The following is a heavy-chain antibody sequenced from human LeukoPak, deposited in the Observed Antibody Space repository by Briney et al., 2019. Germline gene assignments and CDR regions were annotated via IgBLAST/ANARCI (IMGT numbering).Heavy chain of an antibody. Sequence: SGPTLVNPTQTLTLTCTVSGFSVSTSGVAVGWIRQPPGKALEWLALIYWDDDKRYSPSLRNRLTITKDTSRNQVVLTMTNMNPVDTATYYCAHRGIASRGYYDIFDYWGQGTLVTVSS. CDR2: IYWDDDK. CDR1: GFSVSTSGVA. CDR3: AHRGIASRGYYDIFDY. V-gene: IGHV2-5*02. J-gene: IGHJ4*02. D-gene: IGHD3-9*01.